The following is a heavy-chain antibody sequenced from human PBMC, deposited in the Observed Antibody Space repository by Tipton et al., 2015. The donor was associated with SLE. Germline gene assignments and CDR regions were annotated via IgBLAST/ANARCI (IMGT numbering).Heavy chain of an antibody. D-gene: IGHD6-19*01. CDR2: INIGNGNI. V-gene: IGHV1-3*04. CDR1: GYTFTSYG. CDR3: ARDRQWLPDY. Sequence: QLVQSGAEVKKPGASVKVSCKASGYTFTSYGISWVRQAPGQRFEWMGSINIGNGNILYPHKFEGRVTITSDTSASTVYMELTSLRSEDTAVYYCARDRQWLPDYRGQGTLVTVSS. J-gene: IGHJ4*02.